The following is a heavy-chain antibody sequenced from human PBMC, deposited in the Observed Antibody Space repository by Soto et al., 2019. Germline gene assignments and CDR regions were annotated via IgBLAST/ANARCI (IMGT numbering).Heavy chain of an antibody. CDR2: ISGSGGST. J-gene: IGHJ5*02. CDR3: AKDRYCSGRSCYNWFEP. CDR1: GVTFNSSA. V-gene: IGHV3-23*01. Sequence: PGGSMRLSCAASGVTFNSSAMSWVCKAPGKGLEWVSAISGSGGSTYYADSVKGRFTISRDNSKNTLYLQMNSLRAEDTAVYYCAKDRYCSGRSCYNWFEPWGQGTLVTVSS. D-gene: IGHD2-15*01.